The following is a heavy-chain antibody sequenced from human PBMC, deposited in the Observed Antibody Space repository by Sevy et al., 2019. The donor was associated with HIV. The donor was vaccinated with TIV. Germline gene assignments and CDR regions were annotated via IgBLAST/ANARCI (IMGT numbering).Heavy chain of an antibody. CDR1: GYTFTGYY. CDR2: INPNSGGT. V-gene: IGHV1-2*02. J-gene: IGHJ4*02. CDR3: ARALGAAAAHFDY. D-gene: IGHD6-13*01. Sequence: ASVKVSCKASGYTFTGYYMHWVRQAPGQGLEWMGWINPNSGGTNYAQMFQGRVTMTRDTSISTAYMELSRLRSDDTAVYYCARALGAAAAHFDYWGQGTLVTVSS.